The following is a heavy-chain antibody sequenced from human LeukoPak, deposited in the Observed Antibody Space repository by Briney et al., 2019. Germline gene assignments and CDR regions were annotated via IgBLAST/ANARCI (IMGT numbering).Heavy chain of an antibody. V-gene: IGHV1-2*02. CDR1: GYTFTGYY. J-gene: IGHJ4*02. CDR3: ARGPIQLWPYRFDY. D-gene: IGHD5-18*01. CDR2: INPNSGGT. Sequence: ASVKVSCKASGYTFTGYYVHWVRQAPGQGLEWMGWINPNSGGTDYAQKFQGRVTMTRDTSISTAYTELSGLRSDDTAMYYCARGPIQLWPYRFDYWGQGTLVTVSS.